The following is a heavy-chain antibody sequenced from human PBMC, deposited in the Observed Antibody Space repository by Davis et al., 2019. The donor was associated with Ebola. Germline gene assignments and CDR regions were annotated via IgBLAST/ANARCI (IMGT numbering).Heavy chain of an antibody. CDR2: INPNSGGT. V-gene: IGHV1-2*02. CDR3: ARDRLLVVVAAILREDYYGMDV. J-gene: IGHJ6*02. CDR1: GYTFTGYY. D-gene: IGHD2-15*01. Sequence: ASVKVSCKASGYTFTGYYMHWVRQAPGQGLEWMGWINPNSGGTNYAQKFQGRVTMTRDTSISTAYMELSRLRSDDTAVYYCARDRLLVVVAAILREDYYGMDVWGQGTTVTVSS.